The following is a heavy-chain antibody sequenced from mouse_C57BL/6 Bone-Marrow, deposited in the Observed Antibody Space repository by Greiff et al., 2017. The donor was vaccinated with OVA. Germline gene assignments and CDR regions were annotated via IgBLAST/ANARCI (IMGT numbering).Heavy chain of an antibody. CDR2: INPSSGYT. J-gene: IGHJ1*03. D-gene: IGHD1-1*01. Sequence: VQLQQSGAELARPGASVKMSCKASGYTFTSYTMHWVKQRPGQGLEWIGYINPSSGYTKYNQKFKDKATLTAAKSSSTAYMQLSSLTSEDSAVYYCARNYGSSAWYFDVWGTGTTVTVSS. CDR1: GYTFTSYT. CDR3: ARNYGSSAWYFDV. V-gene: IGHV1-4*01.